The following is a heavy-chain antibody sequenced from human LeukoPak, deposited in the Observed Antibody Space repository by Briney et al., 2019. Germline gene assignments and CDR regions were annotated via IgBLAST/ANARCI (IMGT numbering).Heavy chain of an antibody. J-gene: IGHJ4*02. D-gene: IGHD1-26*01. CDR1: GLTFSSYS. CDR2: ISSSSSTI. CDR3: ARDGPGGIVGATVDY. Sequence: PGGSLRLSCAASGLTFSSYSMNWVRQAPGKGLEWVSYISSSSSTIYYADSVKGRFTISRDNAKNSLYLQMNSLRAEDTAVYYCARDGPGGIVGATVDYWGQGTLVTVSS. V-gene: IGHV3-48*01.